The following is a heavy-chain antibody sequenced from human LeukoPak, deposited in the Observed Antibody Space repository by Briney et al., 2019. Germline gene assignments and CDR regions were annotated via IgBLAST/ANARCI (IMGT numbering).Heavy chain of an antibody. CDR1: GYTFTGYY. V-gene: IGHV1-2*02. J-gene: IGHJ4*02. Sequence: EASVKVSCXASGYTFTGYYMHWVRQAPGQGLEWMGWINPNSGGTNYAQKFQGRVTMTRDTSISTAYMELSRLRSDDTAVYYCARWAPLYRQLVPGVVYYFDYWGQGTLVTVSS. CDR2: INPNSGGT. CDR3: ARWAPLYRQLVPGVVYYFDY. D-gene: IGHD6-6*01.